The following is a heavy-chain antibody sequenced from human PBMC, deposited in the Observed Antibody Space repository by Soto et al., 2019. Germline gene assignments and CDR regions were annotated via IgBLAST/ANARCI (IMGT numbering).Heavy chain of an antibody. Sequence: GGSLRLSCAASGFTFSSYAMSWVRQAPGQGLEWVSAISGSGSSTFYADSVKGRFTISRDNSKNTLYLQMNSLRAEDTAVYYCAKVFVATVTTSQSRRGYYFDYWGQGTLVTVSS. D-gene: IGHD4-17*01. CDR3: AKVFVATVTTSQSRRGYYFDY. J-gene: IGHJ4*02. CDR2: ISGSGSST. CDR1: GFTFSSYA. V-gene: IGHV3-23*01.